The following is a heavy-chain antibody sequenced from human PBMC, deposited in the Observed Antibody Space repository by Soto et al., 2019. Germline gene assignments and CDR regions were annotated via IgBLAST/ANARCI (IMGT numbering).Heavy chain of an antibody. V-gene: IGHV4-39*01. Sequence: PSETLSLTCTVSGGSISSGTYYWAWMRQPPGKGLEWIGHIYYGGSTYYNPSLKSRVTISVDTSNNQFSLKLGSVTAADTTVYYCARGQKVTGGIDYWGQGTLVT. CDR1: GGSISSGTYY. D-gene: IGHD2-21*02. CDR2: IYYGGST. CDR3: ARGQKVTGGIDY. J-gene: IGHJ4*02.